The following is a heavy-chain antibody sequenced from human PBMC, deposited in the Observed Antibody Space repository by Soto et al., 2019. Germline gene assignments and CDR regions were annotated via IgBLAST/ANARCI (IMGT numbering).Heavy chain of an antibody. Sequence: QVQLVQSGAEVKNPGSSVKVSCKASGGTFSSYAISWVRQAPGQGLEWMGGIIPIFGTANYAQKFQGRVTITADESTSTAYMELSSLRSEDTAVYYCARDFPLNGGNSRDKTTQGDYYYYYGMDVWGQGTKVTVSS. CDR2: IIPIFGTA. CDR1: GGTFSSYA. D-gene: IGHD2-21*02. CDR3: ARDFPLNGGNSRDKTTQGDYYYYYGMDV. J-gene: IGHJ6*02. V-gene: IGHV1-69*12.